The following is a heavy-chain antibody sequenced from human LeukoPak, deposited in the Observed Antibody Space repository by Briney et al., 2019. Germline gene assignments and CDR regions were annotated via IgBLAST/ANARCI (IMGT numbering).Heavy chain of an antibody. D-gene: IGHD6-25*01. CDR1: GGSISSYY. V-gene: IGHV4-59*05. CDR2: IYYSGST. CDR3: VRAAAPNWFDP. J-gene: IGHJ5*02. Sequence: SETLSLTCTVSGGSISSYYWSWIRQPPGKGLEWIGSIYYSGSTYYNPSLKSRVTISVDTSKNQFSLKLSSVTAADTAVYYCVRAAAPNWFDPWGQGTLVTVSS.